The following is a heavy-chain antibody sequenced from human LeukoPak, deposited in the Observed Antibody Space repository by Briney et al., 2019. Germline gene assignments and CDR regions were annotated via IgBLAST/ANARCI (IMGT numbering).Heavy chain of an antibody. CDR1: GFTFSTYS. Sequence: GGSLRLSCAASGFTFSTYSMNWVRQAPGKGLEWVSYISSSSSSIYYADSVKGRFTTSRDNAKNSLYLQMNSLRAEDTAVYYCARDDYDFWSGYYYYYYGMDVWGQGTTVTVSS. J-gene: IGHJ6*02. CDR3: ARDDYDFWSGYYYYYYGMDV. V-gene: IGHV3-21*05. CDR2: ISSSSSSI. D-gene: IGHD3-3*01.